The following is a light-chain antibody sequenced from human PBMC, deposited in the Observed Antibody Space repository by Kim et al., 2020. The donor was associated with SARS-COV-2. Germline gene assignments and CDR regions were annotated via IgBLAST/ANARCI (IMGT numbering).Light chain of an antibody. CDR2: TAY. CDR3: QQSYSAPT. V-gene: IGKV1-39*01. CDR1: QSVDIY. Sequence: SASVGDTVTMAGRASQSVDIYLNGYQKRPGKAPNLLIHTAYNLQNGVPSRFSGSGSGTDFTLTISSLQPEDFATYYCQQSYSAPTFGQGTRLEIK. J-gene: IGKJ5*01.